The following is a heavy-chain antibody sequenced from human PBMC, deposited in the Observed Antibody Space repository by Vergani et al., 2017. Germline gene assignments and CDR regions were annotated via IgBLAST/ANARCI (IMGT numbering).Heavy chain of an antibody. CDR2: ISSSGSTI. J-gene: IGHJ6*02. CDR3: ARPTVAANYYYYGMDV. D-gene: IGHD4-23*01. Sequence: VQLVESGGGVVQPGRSLRLSCAASGFTFSSYEMNWVRQAPGKGLEWVSYISSSGSTIYYADSVKGRFTISRDNSKNTLYLQMNSLRAEDTAVYYCARPTVAANYYYYGMDVWGQGTTVTVSS. CDR1: GFTFSSYE. V-gene: IGHV3-48*03.